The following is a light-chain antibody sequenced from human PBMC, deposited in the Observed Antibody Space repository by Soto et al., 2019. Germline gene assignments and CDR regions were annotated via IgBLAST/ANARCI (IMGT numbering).Light chain of an antibody. CDR2: GNT. Sequence: QPVLTQPPSVSGAPGQRVTISCTGSSSNIGAGYDVHWYQQLPGTAPKLLIYGNTNRPSGVPDRFSGSKSGTSASLAITGLQAEDEAAYYCQSYDISLSGSGVFGGGTKLTVL. V-gene: IGLV1-40*01. CDR1: SSNIGAGYD. CDR3: QSYDISLSGSGV. J-gene: IGLJ3*02.